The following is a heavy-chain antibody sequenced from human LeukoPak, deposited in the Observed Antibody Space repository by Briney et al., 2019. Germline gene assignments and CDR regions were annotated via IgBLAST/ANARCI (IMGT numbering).Heavy chain of an antibody. CDR1: GYSFTSYW. V-gene: IGHV5-51*01. D-gene: IGHD6-13*01. CDR2: IYPGDSDT. CDR3: ARQVVGSSWSYSNNNWFDP. J-gene: IGHJ5*02. Sequence: GESLKISCKGSGYSFTSYWIGWVRQLPGKGLEWMGIIYPGDSDTRYSPSFQGQVTISADKSISTAYLQWSSLKASDTAMYYCARQVVGSSWSYSNNNWFDPWGQGTLVTVSS.